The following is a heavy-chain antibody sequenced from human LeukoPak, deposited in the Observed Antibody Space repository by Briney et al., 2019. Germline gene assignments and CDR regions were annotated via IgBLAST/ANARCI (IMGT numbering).Heavy chain of an antibody. Sequence: AAVKVSCKASGYTFTGYFIYWVRQAPGPGIEGMGLISPKSGGTNYQQKIQDRVTMTRDTSITTAYMEMSRLRSDDTAVYYCARSMVFRGVMGNYFDPWVQGTRVTVS. CDR1: GYTFTGYF. CDR3: ARSMVFRGVMGNYFDP. V-gene: IGHV1-2*02. D-gene: IGHD3-16*01. J-gene: IGHJ5*02. CDR2: ISPKSGGT.